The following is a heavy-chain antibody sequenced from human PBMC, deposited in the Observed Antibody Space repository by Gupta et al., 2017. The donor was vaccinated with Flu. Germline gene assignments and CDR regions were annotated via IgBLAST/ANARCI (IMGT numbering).Heavy chain of an antibody. J-gene: IGHJ5*02. CDR1: TFDDYA. D-gene: IGHD2-15*01. CDR2: ISWNGGRT. CDR3: AKDVGSEVALAS. V-gene: IGHV3-9*01. Sequence: TFDDYAMHWDRQAPGRGLEWVAGISWNGGRTGYAETGKGRFTVSRDNAKNSLYLQMNSLTTDDTALYYCAKDVGSEVALASWGQGTLVTVSS.